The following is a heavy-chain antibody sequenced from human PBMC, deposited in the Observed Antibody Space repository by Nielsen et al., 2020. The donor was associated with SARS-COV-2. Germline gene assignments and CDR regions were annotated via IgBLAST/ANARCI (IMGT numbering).Heavy chain of an antibody. V-gene: IGHV4-39*01. CDR2: IFYSGST. J-gene: IGHJ6*02. CDR3: TSRGDYGDYGELGYYYYYGMDV. D-gene: IGHD4-17*01. Sequence: VRQAPGKGLEWIGSIFYSGSTYYNPSLKSRVTISVDTSKNQFSLKLSSVTAADTAVYYCTSRGDYGDYGELGYYYYYGMDVWGQGTTVTVSS.